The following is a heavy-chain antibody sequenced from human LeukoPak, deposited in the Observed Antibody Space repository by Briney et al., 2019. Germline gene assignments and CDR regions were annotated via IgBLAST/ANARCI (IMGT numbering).Heavy chain of an antibody. CDR2: IIPIFGTA. CDR3: ARDIPPAGSGLDY. CDR1: GYTFTSYG. V-gene: IGHV1-69*13. Sequence: ASVKVSCKASGYTFTSYGISWVRQAPGQGLEWMGGIIPIFGTANYAQKFQGRVTITADESTSTAYMELSSLRSEDTAVYYCARDIPPAGSGLDYWGQGTLVTVSS. D-gene: IGHD6-19*01. J-gene: IGHJ4*02.